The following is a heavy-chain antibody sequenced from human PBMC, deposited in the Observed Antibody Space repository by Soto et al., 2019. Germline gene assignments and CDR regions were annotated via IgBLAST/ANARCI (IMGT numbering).Heavy chain of an antibody. CDR2: INPNSGGT. V-gene: IGHV1-2*04. CDR1: GYTFTGYY. Sequence: ASVKVSFKASGYTFTGYYMHWVRQAPGQGLEWMGWINPNSGGTNYAQKFQGWVTMTRDTSISTAYMELSRLRSDDTAVYYCARDSGVRTAMDRDYYYYGMDVWGQGTTVTVSS. CDR3: ARDSGVRTAMDRDYYYYGMDV. D-gene: IGHD5-18*01. J-gene: IGHJ6*02.